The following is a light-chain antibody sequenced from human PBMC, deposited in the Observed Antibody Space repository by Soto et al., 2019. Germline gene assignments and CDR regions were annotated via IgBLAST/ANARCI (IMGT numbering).Light chain of an antibody. V-gene: IGKV1-39*01. J-gene: IGKJ1*01. CDR2: AAS. CDR3: QQSYSTSWT. Sequence: DIQMTQSPSSLSESAGDRVTITCRASQGISNYLNWYQQKPGKAPKLLIYAASSLQSVVPSRFSGSGSETDFTLTISSLQPEDFATYSCQQSYSTSWTFGQGTKVEIQ. CDR1: QGISNY.